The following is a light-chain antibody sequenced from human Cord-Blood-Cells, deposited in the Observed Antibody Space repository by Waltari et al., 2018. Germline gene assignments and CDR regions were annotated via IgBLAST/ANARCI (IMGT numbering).Light chain of an antibody. CDR2: AAS. CDR1: QRISSY. J-gene: IGKJ3*01. Sequence: DIQMTQSPSSLSASVGDRVTITCRASQRISSYLNWYQQKPGKPPKLLIYAASSLQSGVPSRFSGSGSGTDFTLTISSLQPEDFATYYCQQSYSTPFTFGPGTKVDIK. V-gene: IGKV1-39*01. CDR3: QQSYSTPFT.